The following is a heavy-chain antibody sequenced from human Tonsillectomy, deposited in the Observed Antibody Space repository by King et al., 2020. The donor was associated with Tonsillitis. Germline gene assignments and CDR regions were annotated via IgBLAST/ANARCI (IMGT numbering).Heavy chain of an antibody. J-gene: IGHJ1*01. CDR3: ARHWGPYGGVAEYFQH. CDR1: GGTFSSYA. CDR2: IIPIFGTA. V-gene: IGHV1-69*06. D-gene: IGHD4-23*01. Sequence: VQLVESGAEVKKPGSSVKVSCKASGGTFSSYAISWVRQAPGQGLEWMGGIIPIFGTANYAQQFQGRVTITADKSTSTAYMELSSLRSEDTAVYYCARHWGPYGGVAEYFQHWGQGTLVIVSS.